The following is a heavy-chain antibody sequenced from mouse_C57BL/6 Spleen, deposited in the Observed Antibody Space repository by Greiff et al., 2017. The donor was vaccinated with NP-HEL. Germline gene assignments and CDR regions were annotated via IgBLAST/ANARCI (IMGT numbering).Heavy chain of an antibody. D-gene: IGHD1-1*01. J-gene: IGHJ2*01. CDR3: ARIAYAPDY. CDR1: GYAFSSSW. CDR2: IYPGDGDT. Sequence: VKLMESGPELVKPGASVKISCKASGYAFSSSWMNWVKQRPGKGLEWIGRIYPGDGDTNYNGKFKGKATLTADKSSSTAYMQLSSLTSEDSAVYFCARIAYAPDYWGQGTTLTVSS. V-gene: IGHV1-82*01.